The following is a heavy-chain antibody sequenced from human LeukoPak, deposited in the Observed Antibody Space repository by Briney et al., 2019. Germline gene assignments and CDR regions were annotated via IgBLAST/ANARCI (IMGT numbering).Heavy chain of an antibody. J-gene: IGHJ4*02. CDR2: ISASTDST. V-gene: IGHV3-23*01. Sequence: PGGSLRLSCAASGFTFSSYAMSWVRQAPGQGLEWVSTISASTDSTYYADSVKGRFTISRDNSKKTLYLQMSSLRAEDTAVYYCAKTRGYCSGGSCYQDYWGQGTLVTVSS. CDR1: GFTFSSYA. D-gene: IGHD2-15*01. CDR3: AKTRGYCSGGSCYQDY.